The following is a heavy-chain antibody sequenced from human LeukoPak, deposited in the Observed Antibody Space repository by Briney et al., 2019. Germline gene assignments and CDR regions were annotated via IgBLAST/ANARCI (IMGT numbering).Heavy chain of an antibody. D-gene: IGHD6-19*01. V-gene: IGHV1-46*01. CDR3: ARDVDPSQSSGWYYFDY. CDR1: GYTFTSYY. Sequence: APVKVSCKASGYTFTSYYMHWVRQAPGQGLEWMGIINPSGGSTSYTQKFQGRVTMTRGTSTSTVYMELSSLRSEDTAVYYCARDVDPSQSSGWYYFDYWGQGTLVTVSS. CDR2: INPSGGST. J-gene: IGHJ4*02.